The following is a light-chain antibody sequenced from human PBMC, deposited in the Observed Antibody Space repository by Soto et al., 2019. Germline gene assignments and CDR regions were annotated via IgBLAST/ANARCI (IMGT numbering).Light chain of an antibody. V-gene: IGKV1-8*01. CDR2: AAS. Sequence: AIRMTQSPSSLSASTGDRVTITCRASQGISSYLAWYQQKPGKAPKLLIYAASTLQSGVPSRFSGSGSGTDFTLTISCLQSEDFATYYCQQYYSYPYTLGQGTKVDI. CDR3: QQYYSYPYT. CDR1: QGISSY. J-gene: IGKJ2*01.